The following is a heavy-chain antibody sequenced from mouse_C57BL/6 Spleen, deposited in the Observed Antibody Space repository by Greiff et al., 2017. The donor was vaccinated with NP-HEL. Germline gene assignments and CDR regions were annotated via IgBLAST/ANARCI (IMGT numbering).Heavy chain of an antibody. CDR2: INPNNGGT. V-gene: IGHV1-26*01. Sequence: EVKLQQSGPELVKPGASVKISCKASGYTFTDYYMNWVKQSHGKSLEWIGDINPNNGGTSYNQKFKGKATLTVDKSSSTAYMELRSLTSEDSAVYYCARGYGSTDFAYWGQGTLVTVSA. CDR1: GYTFTDYY. J-gene: IGHJ3*01. D-gene: IGHD1-1*01. CDR3: ARGYGSTDFAY.